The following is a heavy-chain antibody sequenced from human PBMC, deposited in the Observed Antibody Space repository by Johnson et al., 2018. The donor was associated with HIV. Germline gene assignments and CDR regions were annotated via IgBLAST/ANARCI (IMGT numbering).Heavy chain of an antibody. CDR1: GFTFSSYG. V-gene: IGHV3-30*02. D-gene: IGHD3-16*01. J-gene: IGHJ3*02. CDR3: ARGSRYTHDNDDVYLLHAFDI. Sequence: QVQLVESGGGVVQPGRSLRLSCAASGFTFSSYGMHWVRQAPGKGLEWVAFIRYDGSNKYYADSVKGRFTISRDNSKNTLYLQVNSLRAEDTAVYYCARGSRYTHDNDDVYLLHAFDIWGQGTMVTVSS. CDR2: IRYDGSNK.